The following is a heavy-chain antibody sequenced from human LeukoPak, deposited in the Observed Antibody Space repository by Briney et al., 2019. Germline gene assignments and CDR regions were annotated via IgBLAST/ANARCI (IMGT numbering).Heavy chain of an antibody. Sequence: PSQTLSLTCAVSGGSISSGGYSWSWIRQPPGKGLEWIGYIYHSGSTYYNPSLKSRVTISVDRSKNQFSLKLSSVTAADTAVYYCASAVVRVAGQSSGWYPYHWGQGTLVTVSS. D-gene: IGHD6-19*01. J-gene: IGHJ4*02. CDR2: IYHSGST. CDR1: GGSISSGGYS. CDR3: ASAVVRVAGQSSGWYPYH. V-gene: IGHV4-30-2*02.